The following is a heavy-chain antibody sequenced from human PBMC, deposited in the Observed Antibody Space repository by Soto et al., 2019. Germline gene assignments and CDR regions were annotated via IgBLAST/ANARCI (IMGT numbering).Heavy chain of an antibody. CDR1: GFSLSTSEMC. CDR2: IDWDDDE. CDR3: ARSQIVRSPLYPHGIAV. Sequence: SCPTLVNPTQTLTLTCTFSGFSLSTSEMCVSWIRQPPGKALEWLALIDWDDDEYYSTSLKTRLTISKDTSKNQVVLTMTNMDPVHTATYYCARSQIVRSPLYPHGIAVSGQGTTVTVYS. D-gene: IGHD1-26*01. J-gene: IGHJ6*02. V-gene: IGHV2-70*01.